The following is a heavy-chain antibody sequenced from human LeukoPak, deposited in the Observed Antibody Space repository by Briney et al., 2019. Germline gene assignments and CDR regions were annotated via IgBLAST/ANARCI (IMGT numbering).Heavy chain of an antibody. CDR2: ISGSGGST. V-gene: IGHV3-23*01. CDR3: AKSDSGSYYVLDY. J-gene: IGHJ4*02. Sequence: PGGSLRLSCAASGFTFSIYAMSWVRQAPGKGLEWVSAISGSGGSTYYADSVKGRFTISRDNSKNTLYLQMNSLRAEDTAVYYCAKSDSGSYYVLDYWGQGTLVTVSS. D-gene: IGHD1-26*01. CDR1: GFTFSIYA.